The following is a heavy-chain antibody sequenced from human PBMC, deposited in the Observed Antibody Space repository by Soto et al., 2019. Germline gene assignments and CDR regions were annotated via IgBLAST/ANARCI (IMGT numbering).Heavy chain of an antibody. V-gene: IGHV2-70*11. CDR3: ARTPYYYDSSGYYHGRPGFDY. D-gene: IGHD3-22*01. CDR2: IDWDDDK. CDR1: GFSLSTSGMC. J-gene: IGHJ4*02. Sequence: LTCTFSGFSLSTSGMCVSWIRQPPGKALEWLARIDWDDDKYYSTSLKTRLTISKDTSKNQVVLTMTNMDPVDTATYYCARTPYYYDSSGYYHGRPGFDYWGQGTLVTVSS.